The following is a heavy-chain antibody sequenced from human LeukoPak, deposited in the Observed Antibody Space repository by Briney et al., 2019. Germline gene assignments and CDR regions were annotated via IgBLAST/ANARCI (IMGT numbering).Heavy chain of an antibody. D-gene: IGHD2-15*01. CDR3: AKDKYCSGGSCYLFDY. V-gene: IGHV3-30*18. Sequence: GGSLRLSCAASGFSVSSNHMTWVRQAPGKGLEWVAVISYDGSNKYYADSVKGRFTISRDNSKNTLYLQMNSLRAEDTAVYYCAKDKYCSGGSCYLFDYWGQGTLITVSS. J-gene: IGHJ4*02. CDR1: GFSVSSNH. CDR2: ISYDGSNK.